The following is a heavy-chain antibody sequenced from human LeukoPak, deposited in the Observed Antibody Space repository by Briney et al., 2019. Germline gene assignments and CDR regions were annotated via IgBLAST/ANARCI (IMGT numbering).Heavy chain of an antibody. CDR1: GGTFSSYA. V-gene: IGHV1-69*05. D-gene: IGHD3-22*01. Sequence: SVRVSCKASGGTFSSYAISWVRQAPGQGLEWMGRIIPIFGTANYAQKFQGRVTITTDESTSTAYMELSSLRSEDTAVYYCARGAYYYDSSGYPRFDYWGQGTLVTVSS. CDR3: ARGAYYYDSSGYPRFDY. J-gene: IGHJ4*02. CDR2: IIPIFGTA.